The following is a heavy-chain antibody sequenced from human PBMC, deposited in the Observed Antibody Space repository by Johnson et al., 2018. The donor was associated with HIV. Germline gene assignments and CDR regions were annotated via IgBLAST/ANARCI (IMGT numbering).Heavy chain of an antibody. D-gene: IGHD5-18*01. CDR1: GFTFSSYG. CDR3: AKERAYIKTFDI. Sequence: VQLVESGGGVVQPGRSLRLSCAASGFTFSSYGMHWVRQAPGKGLEWVAIISYDGSNKYYRDSVKGRFTISRDNSKNTLYLQMNSLRAEDTAVYYCAKERAYIKTFDIWGQGTLVTVSS. J-gene: IGHJ3*02. V-gene: IGHV3-30*18. CDR2: ISYDGSNK.